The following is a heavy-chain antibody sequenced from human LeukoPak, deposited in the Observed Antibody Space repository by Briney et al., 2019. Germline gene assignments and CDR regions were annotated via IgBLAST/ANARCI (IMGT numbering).Heavy chain of an antibody. CDR3: ARDRGYFDN. V-gene: IGHV3-33*08. CDR2: IWYDGSNK. CDR1: GFTFSTYA. Sequence: GSLRLSCAASGFTFSTYAMHWVRQAPGKGLEWVAVIWYDGSNKYYADSVKGRFTISRDNSKNTLYLQMNSLRAEDTAMYYCARDRGYFDNWGQGTMVTVSS. J-gene: IGHJ4*02.